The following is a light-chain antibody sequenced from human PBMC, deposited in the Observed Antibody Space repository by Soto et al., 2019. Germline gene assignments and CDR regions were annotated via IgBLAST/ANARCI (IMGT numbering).Light chain of an antibody. CDR2: DVS. V-gene: IGLV2-8*01. CDR3: SSYAGNNNVI. CDR1: SSDVAGYNF. J-gene: IGLJ2*01. Sequence: QSALTQPPSASGSPGQSVAISCTGTSSDVAGYNFVSWYQQHPGKAPRLMIYDVSKRPSGVPDRFSGSKSGNTASLTVSGLQAEDEADYYCSSYAGNNNVIFGGGTKVTVL.